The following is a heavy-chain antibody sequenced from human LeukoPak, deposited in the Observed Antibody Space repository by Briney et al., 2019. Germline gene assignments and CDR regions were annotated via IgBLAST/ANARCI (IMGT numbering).Heavy chain of an antibody. CDR3: ARRSTTTASGTNWFDP. J-gene: IGHJ5*02. CDR1: GGSISSGGYY. D-gene: IGHD4-17*01. V-gene: IGHV4-31*03. Sequence: PSETLSLTCTVSGGSISSGGYYWSWIRQHPGKGLEWIGYIYYSGSTYYNPSLKSRVTISVDTSKNQFSLKLSSVTAADTAVYYCARRSTTTASGTNWFDPWGQGTLVTVSS. CDR2: IYYSGST.